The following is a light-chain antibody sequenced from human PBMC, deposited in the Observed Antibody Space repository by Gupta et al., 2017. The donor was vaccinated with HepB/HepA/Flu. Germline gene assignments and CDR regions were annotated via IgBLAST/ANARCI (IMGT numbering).Light chain of an antibody. J-gene: IGLJ3*02. V-gene: IGLV6-57*02. CDR3: HSNDSNNWV. Sequence: NFLLTPPHSVSESPGTTVTISCTVSSGTIATNYVQWYQQRPGSAPTTVIYEDDQRPSGVPDRFSGSIDSSSNSTSLTIAGLKTEDEADYYCHSNDSNNWVFGGGTKLTVL. CDR2: EDD. CDR1: SGTIATNY.